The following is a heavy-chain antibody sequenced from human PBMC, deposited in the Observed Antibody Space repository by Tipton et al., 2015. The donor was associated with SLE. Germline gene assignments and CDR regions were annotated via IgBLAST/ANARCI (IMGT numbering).Heavy chain of an antibody. J-gene: IGHJ4*02. Sequence: TLSLTCAVYGGSFSGYYWSWIRQPPGKGLGWIGEINHSGSTNYNPSLKSRVTISVDTSKNQFSLKLSSVTAADTAVYYCARGEGSIAAAGTNYFDYWGQGTLVTVSS. V-gene: IGHV4-34*01. CDR3: ARGEGSIAAAGTNYFDY. D-gene: IGHD6-13*01. CDR1: GGSFSGYY. CDR2: INHSGST.